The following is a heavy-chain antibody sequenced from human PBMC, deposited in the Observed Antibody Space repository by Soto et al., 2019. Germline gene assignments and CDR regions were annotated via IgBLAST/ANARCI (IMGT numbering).Heavy chain of an antibody. Sequence: QVQLVQSGAEVREPGASVKVSCKASGYSFTSLDINWVRQTTGQGLEWMGWMQPSSGRTGYAQKLQGRVTMTRDTSINTAYMELISLTSDDTAFYCCARGVTAGVDYWGQGTLVTVSS. CDR2: MQPSSGRT. CDR3: ARGVTAGVDY. CDR1: GYSFTSLD. D-gene: IGHD1-26*01. J-gene: IGHJ4*02. V-gene: IGHV1-8*01.